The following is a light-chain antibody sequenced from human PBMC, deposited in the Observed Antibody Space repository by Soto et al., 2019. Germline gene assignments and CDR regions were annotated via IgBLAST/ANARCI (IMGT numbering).Light chain of an antibody. J-gene: IGKJ1*01. CDR1: QTIFYSSNRKDY. CDR2: WTS. CDR3: QQYSATPLT. V-gene: IGKV4-1*01. Sequence: DIVMTQSPDSLAVSLGERATINCRSSQTIFYSSNRKDYLAWYQQKPGQPPRVLIYWTSTRESGVPDRFSGSGSGSDFTSTVSTLLDEDVAVYYCQQYSATPLTFGQGTKVEIK.